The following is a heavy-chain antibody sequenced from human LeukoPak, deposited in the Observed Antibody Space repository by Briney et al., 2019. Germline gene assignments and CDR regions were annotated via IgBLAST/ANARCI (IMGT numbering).Heavy chain of an antibody. J-gene: IGHJ4*02. V-gene: IGHV4-59*01. CDR1: GGSISSSY. CDR3: ARAPYGSSPFDY. Sequence: PSETLSLNCTVSGGSISSSYWSWIRQPPGKGLDWIGYIYYSGSTNYNPSLKSRVTISVDTSKNQFSLKLSSVTAADTAVYYCARAPYGSSPFDYWGQGTLVTVSS. CDR2: IYYSGST. D-gene: IGHD6-6*01.